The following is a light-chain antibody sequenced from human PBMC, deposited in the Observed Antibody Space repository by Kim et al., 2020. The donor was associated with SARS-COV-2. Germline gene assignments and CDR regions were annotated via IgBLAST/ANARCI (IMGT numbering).Light chain of an antibody. V-gene: IGKV3-11*01. Sequence: EIVLTQSPATLSLSPGERATLSCRASQSVSSYLAWYQQKPGQAPRLLIYDASNSATGIPARFSGSGSVTDFTLTISSLEPEDFAVYYCQQRSNWPPTFGGGTKVDIK. CDR3: QQRSNWPPT. J-gene: IGKJ4*01. CDR2: DAS. CDR1: QSVSSY.